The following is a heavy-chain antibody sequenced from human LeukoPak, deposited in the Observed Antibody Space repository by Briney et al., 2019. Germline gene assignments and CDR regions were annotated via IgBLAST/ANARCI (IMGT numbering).Heavy chain of an antibody. Sequence: SSETLSLTCTVSGGSISSYYWSWIRQPPAKGLERIGYIYYSGSTNYNPSLKSRVTISVDTSKNQFSLKLSSVTAADTGVYYCARDNWNYGSSMDVWGQGTTVTVSS. CDR1: GGSISSYY. CDR3: ARDNWNYGSSMDV. CDR2: IYYSGST. V-gene: IGHV4-59*01. D-gene: IGHD1-7*01. J-gene: IGHJ6*02.